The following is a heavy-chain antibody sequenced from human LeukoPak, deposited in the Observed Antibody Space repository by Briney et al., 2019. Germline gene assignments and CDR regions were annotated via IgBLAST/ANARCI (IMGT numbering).Heavy chain of an antibody. V-gene: IGHV3-15*01. J-gene: IGHJ3*02. D-gene: IGHD2-2*01. CDR1: GFTFSNAW. Sequence: GSLRLSCAASGFTFSNAWMSWVRQAPGRGLEWVGRIKSKTDGGTTDYVAPVKGRFTISRDDSKNTLYLQMNSLKTEDTAVHYCTTTPPYQLLSDAFDIWGQGTMVTVSS. CDR2: IKSKTDGGTT. CDR3: TTTPPYQLLSDAFDI.